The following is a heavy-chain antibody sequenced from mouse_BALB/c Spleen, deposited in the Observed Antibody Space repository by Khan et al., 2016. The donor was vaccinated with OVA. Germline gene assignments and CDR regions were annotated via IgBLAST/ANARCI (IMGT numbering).Heavy chain of an antibody. J-gene: IGHJ3*01. D-gene: IGHD2-14*01. V-gene: IGHV3-8*02. Sequence: EVQLQESGPSLVKPSQTLSLTCSVTGDSITSGYWNWIRKFPGNKLEYMGHIIYTGSTYYNPSLKSRISITRHTSENQYYLQLNSVTDEDTATYYSARSTYRFAFGYWGQGTLVTVSA. CDR3: ARSTYRFAFGY. CDR2: IIYTGST. CDR1: GDSITSGY.